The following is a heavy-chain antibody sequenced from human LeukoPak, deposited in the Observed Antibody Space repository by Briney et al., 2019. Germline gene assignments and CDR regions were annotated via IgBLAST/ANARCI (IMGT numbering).Heavy chain of an antibody. D-gene: IGHD4-17*01. J-gene: IGHJ4*02. Sequence: SETLSLTCTVSGGSISSSSYYWGWIRQPPGKGLEWIGSIYYSGSTNYNPSLKSRVTISVDTSKNQFSLKLSSVTAADTAVYYCARNNDYGDHFDYWGQGTLVTVSS. CDR2: IYYSGST. CDR3: ARNNDYGDHFDY. CDR1: GGSISSSSYY. V-gene: IGHV4-39*07.